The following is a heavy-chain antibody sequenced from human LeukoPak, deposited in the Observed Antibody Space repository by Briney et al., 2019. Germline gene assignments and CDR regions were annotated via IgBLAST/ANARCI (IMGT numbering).Heavy chain of an antibody. Sequence: SETPSLTCTVSGGSISSYYWSWIRQPPGKGLEWIGYIYYSGSTNYNPSLKSRVTISVDTSKNQFSLKLSSVTAADTAVYYCARTSYYYGSGSYSFDYWGQGTLVTVSS. CDR1: GGSISSYY. CDR2: IYYSGST. V-gene: IGHV4-59*08. D-gene: IGHD3-10*01. CDR3: ARTSYYYGSGSYSFDY. J-gene: IGHJ4*02.